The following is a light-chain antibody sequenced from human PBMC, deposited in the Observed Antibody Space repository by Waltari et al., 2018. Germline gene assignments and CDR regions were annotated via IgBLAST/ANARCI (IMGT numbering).Light chain of an antibody. CDR1: QSIGTF. J-gene: IGKJ1*01. CDR2: DAS. Sequence: EIVLPQSPATLSLSPGDRATLSCRASQSIGTFLAWLQQKPGQAPSLLIYDASYRATDIPARFSGAGAGTDFTLTISSLEPEDFAVYFCQQRSDWPRTFGQGNRVEIK. CDR3: QQRSDWPRT. V-gene: IGKV3-11*01.